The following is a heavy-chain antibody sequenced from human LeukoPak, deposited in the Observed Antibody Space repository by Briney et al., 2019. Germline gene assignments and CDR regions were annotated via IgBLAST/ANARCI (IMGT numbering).Heavy chain of an antibody. D-gene: IGHD6-19*01. CDR3: ARDNSGFDS. CDR2: IRHDGSAR. J-gene: IGHJ4*02. V-gene: IGHV3-7*01. CDR1: GFTFKNYW. Sequence: GGSLRLSCAGSGFTFKNYWMAWVRQAPGKGLEWVANIRHDGSARYYGDSVKGRFTISRDDAKNSLFLQMNSLGVDDTALYYCARDNSGFDSWGQGTLVTVSS.